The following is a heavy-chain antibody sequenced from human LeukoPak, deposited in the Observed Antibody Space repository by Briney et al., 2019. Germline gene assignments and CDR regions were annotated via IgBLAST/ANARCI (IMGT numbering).Heavy chain of an antibody. CDR1: GFTFSSYG. V-gene: IGHV3-33*01. D-gene: IGHD5-24*01. CDR3: ARRDGYDFDY. Sequence: SGRSLRLSCAASGFTFSSYGMHWVRQDPGKGLEWVAVIWYDGTNKYYADSVKGRSTISRDNSKNTLYLQMNSLSAEDTAVYYCARRDGYDFDYWGQGTLVTVSS. CDR2: IWYDGTNK. J-gene: IGHJ4*02.